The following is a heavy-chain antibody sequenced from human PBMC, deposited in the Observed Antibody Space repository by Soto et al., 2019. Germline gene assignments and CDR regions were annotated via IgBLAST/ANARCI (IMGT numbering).Heavy chain of an antibody. J-gene: IGHJ6*02. D-gene: IGHD3-3*01. CDR3: ARPVIDKSGYFSTHNYGMDL. Sequence: QVHLVQSGTQVKKPGSSVRVSCRASGGSVSDYAINWVRQAPGQGLEWVGGIVPLFERTEYAQRLQGRVTITTDKFKTIFYMELKSLTYEDTAVYYCARPVIDKSGYFSTHNYGMDLGGPGTTVTVSS. CDR2: IVPLFERT. CDR1: GGSVSDYA. V-gene: IGHV1-69*06.